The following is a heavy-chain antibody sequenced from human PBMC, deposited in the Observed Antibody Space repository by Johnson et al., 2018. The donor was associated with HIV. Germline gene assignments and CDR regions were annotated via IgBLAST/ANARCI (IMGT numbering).Heavy chain of an antibody. V-gene: IGHV3-23*04. D-gene: IGHD3-10*01. CDR2: ISGSGGST. Sequence: VQLVESGGGLVKPGGSLRLSCAASGFTFDDYGMSWVRQAPGKGLEWVSGISGSGGSTYYADSVKGRFTISRDNSKNTLYLQMTSLRAEDTAVYYCASWPHGSGSYQIDIWGQGTMVTVSS. J-gene: IGHJ3*02. CDR1: GFTFDDYG. CDR3: ASWPHGSGSYQIDI.